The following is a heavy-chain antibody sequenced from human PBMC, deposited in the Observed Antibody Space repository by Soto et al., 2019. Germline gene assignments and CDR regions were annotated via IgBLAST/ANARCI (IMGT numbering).Heavy chain of an antibody. CDR1: GVSFSDHY. CDR2: TRNKANSYTT. CDR3: AREDILTGYYIFDY. Sequence: PGGSVRLSCAASGVSFSDHYMDWVRQSPGKGLEWVGRTRNKANSYTTEYAASVKGRFTISRDDSKNSLYLQMNSLKTEDTAVYYCAREDILTGYYIFDYWGQGT. V-gene: IGHV3-72*01. D-gene: IGHD3-9*01. J-gene: IGHJ4*02.